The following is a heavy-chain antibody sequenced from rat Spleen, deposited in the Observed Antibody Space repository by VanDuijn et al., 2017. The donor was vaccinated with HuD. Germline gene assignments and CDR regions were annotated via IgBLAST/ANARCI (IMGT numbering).Heavy chain of an antibody. D-gene: IGHD5-1*01. Sequence: EVQLVESGGGXXXPGXXMKLSCXXXGFXXXDXXXAWVGQAPTNGLEWAATSSHDGSNTYYRDSVKGRFPISRDNAKSTLYLQMDSLRSEDTATYYCARHSNWGFDYWGQGVMVTVSS. CDR3: ARHSNWGFDY. J-gene: IGHJ2*01. CDR2: SSHDGSNT. CDR1: GFXXXDXX. V-gene: IGHV5-29*01.